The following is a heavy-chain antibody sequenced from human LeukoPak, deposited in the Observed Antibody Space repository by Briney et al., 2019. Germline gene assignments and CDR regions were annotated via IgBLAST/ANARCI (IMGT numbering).Heavy chain of an antibody. CDR2: ISGMGGST. J-gene: IGHJ4*02. D-gene: IGHD5-18*01. Sequence: PGGSLRLSCAASGFTFSSYAMSWVRQAPGKGLEWVSGISGMGGSTYYADSVKGRFTISRDNSKNTLYLQMNSLRAEDTAVYYCARDMAMGGYYFDYWGQGTLVTVSS. CDR1: GFTFSSYA. CDR3: ARDMAMGGYYFDY. V-gene: IGHV3-23*01.